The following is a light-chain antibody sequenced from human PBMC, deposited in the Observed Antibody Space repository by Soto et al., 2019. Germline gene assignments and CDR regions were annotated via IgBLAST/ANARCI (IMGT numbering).Light chain of an antibody. V-gene: IGLV1-40*01. CDR1: SSNIGAGYD. CDR2: VNT. Sequence: QPVLTQPPSVSGAPGQRVTISCTGSSSNIGAGYDVHWYQQLPGTAPKLLIYVNTNRPSGVPDRFSGSKSGTSASLAITGLLAEDEAVYYCQSYDSSLSGVVFGGGTQLTVL. CDR3: QSYDSSLSGVV. J-gene: IGLJ2*01.